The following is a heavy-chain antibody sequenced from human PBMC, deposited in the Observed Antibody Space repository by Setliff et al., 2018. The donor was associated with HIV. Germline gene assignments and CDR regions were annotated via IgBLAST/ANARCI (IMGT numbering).Heavy chain of an antibody. Sequence: GESPKISCAASGFTFSRYGMHWVRQAPGKGLEWVAFIRYDATDKYYAESVRGRFTISRDYSRNTLYLQMNSLGAEDSAVYYCAKDPNSSWHVGFYNYGMDVWGQGTTVTVSS. CDR3: AKDPNSSWHVGFYNYGMDV. D-gene: IGHD6-13*01. J-gene: IGHJ6*02. CDR1: GFTFSRYG. CDR2: IRYDATDK. V-gene: IGHV3-30*02.